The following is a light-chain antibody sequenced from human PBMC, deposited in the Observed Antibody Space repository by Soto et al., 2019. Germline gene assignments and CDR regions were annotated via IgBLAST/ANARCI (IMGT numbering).Light chain of an antibody. CDR3: QQVKTYPRT. CDR1: QAVPNN. J-gene: IGKJ4*01. CDR2: EES. V-gene: IGKV1-9*01. Sequence: DIHLTQSPSFLSSSVGDRFTITFRPSQAVPNNMAWYQQKPGKPPKLLIYEESTLHSGVPSRFSGRKSGTQFTLTIDSLQPEDFATYYCQQVKTYPRTFGGGTKVDI.